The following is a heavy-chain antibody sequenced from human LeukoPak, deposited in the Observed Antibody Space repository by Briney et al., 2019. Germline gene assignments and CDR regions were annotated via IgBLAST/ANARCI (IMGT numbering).Heavy chain of an antibody. Sequence: GGSLRLSCAASGFTFSSYAMHWVRQAPGKGLEWVAVISYDGRKEYYAVSVKGRFTISRDNSKNTVYLQMNSLRAEDTAVYYCARDSPISTDRWFDPWGQGTLVTVSS. CDR1: GFTFSSYA. CDR3: ARDSPISTDRWFDP. V-gene: IGHV3-30*04. J-gene: IGHJ5*02. D-gene: IGHD2-2*02. CDR2: ISYDGRKE.